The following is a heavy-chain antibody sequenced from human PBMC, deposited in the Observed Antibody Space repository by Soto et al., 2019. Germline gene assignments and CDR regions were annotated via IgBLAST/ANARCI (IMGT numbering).Heavy chain of an antibody. V-gene: IGHV1-18*01. D-gene: IGHD2-15*01. CDR3: ARDDGYCNGDRCLYAFDI. CDR1: GYTFTSYG. CDR2: ISAYNGNT. J-gene: IGHJ3*02. Sequence: AASVKVSCKASGYTFTSYGSSWVRQAPGQGLEWMGWISAYNGNTNYAQKLQGRVTMTTDTSTSTAYMGLRSLRSDDTAVYYCARDDGYCNGDRCLYAFDIWGQGTVVTVSS.